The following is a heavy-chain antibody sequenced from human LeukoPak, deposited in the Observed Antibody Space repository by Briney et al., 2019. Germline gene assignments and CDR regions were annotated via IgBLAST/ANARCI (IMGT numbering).Heavy chain of an antibody. CDR1: GGSISSGGYY. CDR2: IYYSGST. Sequence: PSETLSLTCTVSGGSISSGGYYWSWMRQHPGKGLEWIGYIYYSGSTYYNPSLKSRVTISVDTSKNQFSLKLSSVTAADTAVYYCASNRLLLWFGEPSPGWFDPWGQGTLVTVSS. J-gene: IGHJ5*02. CDR3: ASNRLLLWFGEPSPGWFDP. V-gene: IGHV4-31*03. D-gene: IGHD3-10*01.